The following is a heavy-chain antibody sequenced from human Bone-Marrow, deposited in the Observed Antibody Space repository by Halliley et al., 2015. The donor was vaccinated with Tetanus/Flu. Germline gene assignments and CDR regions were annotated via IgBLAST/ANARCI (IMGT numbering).Heavy chain of an antibody. J-gene: IGHJ4*02. CDR2: FFLGGGT. V-gene: IGHV3-53*01. CDR3: AEEFDQGFHY. D-gene: IGHD2-2*01. Sequence: GLEWGTFFFLGGGTYYADSVKVRFTISRDPSKNMHYLQMNNLRVEETAVYYCAEEFDQGFHYWGQGSLVTVSS.